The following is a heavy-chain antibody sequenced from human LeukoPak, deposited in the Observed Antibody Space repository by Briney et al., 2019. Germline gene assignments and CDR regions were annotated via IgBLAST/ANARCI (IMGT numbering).Heavy chain of an antibody. CDR1: GGSISSYY. Sequence: SETLSLNCPVSGGSISSYYWSWIRQPPGKGLEWIGYIYYSGSTNYNPSLKSRVTISVDTSKNQFSLKLSSVTAADTAVYYCARDLSSSWYEDWFDPWGQGTLVIVSS. CDR2: IYYSGST. CDR3: ARDLSSSWYEDWFDP. V-gene: IGHV4-59*01. D-gene: IGHD6-13*01. J-gene: IGHJ5*02.